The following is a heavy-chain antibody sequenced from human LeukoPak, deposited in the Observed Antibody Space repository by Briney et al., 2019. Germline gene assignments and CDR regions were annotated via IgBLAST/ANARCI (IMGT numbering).Heavy chain of an antibody. CDR2: IHTSGST. Sequence: SETLSLTCTVSGGSITSYYWSWIRQPAGKGLEWIGRIHTSGSTNYNPSLKSRVTISVDTSKNQFSLKLSSVTAADTAVYYCARGSTVTTRWAYDYWGQGTLVTVSS. D-gene: IGHD4-17*01. CDR3: ARGSTVTTRWAYDY. J-gene: IGHJ4*02. V-gene: IGHV4-4*07. CDR1: GGSITSYY.